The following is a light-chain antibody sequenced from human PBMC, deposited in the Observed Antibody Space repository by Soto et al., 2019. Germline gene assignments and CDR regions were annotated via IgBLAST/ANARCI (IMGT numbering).Light chain of an antibody. CDR1: SGHSSYI. CDR3: ETWDSNTHV. Sequence: QPVLTQSSSASASRGSSVKLTCTLSSGHSSYIIAWHQQQPGKAPRYLMKLEGSGNYNRGSGVPDRFSGSSSGADRYLTISNLQFEDEADYYCETWDSNTHVFGTGTKVTVL. V-gene: IGLV4-60*02. CDR2: LEGSGNY. J-gene: IGLJ1*01.